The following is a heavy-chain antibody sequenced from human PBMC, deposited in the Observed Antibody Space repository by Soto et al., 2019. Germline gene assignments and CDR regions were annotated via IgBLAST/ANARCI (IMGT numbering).Heavy chain of an antibody. Sequence: GGSLRLSCAASGFTFSNYAMSWVRQAPGKGLEWVAAINDNGDLTYLADSVKGRFTISRDNPKNTLYLQMNSLRAEDTAAYYCAKKYTDYWGQGTLVTVS. CDR1: GFTFSNYA. V-gene: IGHV3-23*01. D-gene: IGHD2-2*02. CDR3: AKKYTDY. CDR2: INDNGDLT. J-gene: IGHJ4*02.